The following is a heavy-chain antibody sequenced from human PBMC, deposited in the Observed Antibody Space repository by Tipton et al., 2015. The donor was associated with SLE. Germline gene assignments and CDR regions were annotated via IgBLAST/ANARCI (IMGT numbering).Heavy chain of an antibody. D-gene: IGHD1-26*01. V-gene: IGHV3-21*01. Sequence: SLRLSCAASGFTFNSYSMNWVRQAPGKGLEWVSSISSSSSYIYYADSVKGRFTISRDNSKNTLYLQMNSLRAEDTAVYYSAREAVVGATEVFDYWGQGTLVTVSS. CDR3: AREAVVGATEVFDY. CDR1: GFTFNSYS. CDR2: ISSSSSYI. J-gene: IGHJ4*02.